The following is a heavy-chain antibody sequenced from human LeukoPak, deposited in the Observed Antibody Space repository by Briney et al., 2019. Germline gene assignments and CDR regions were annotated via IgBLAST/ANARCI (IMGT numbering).Heavy chain of an antibody. CDR3: ASTVTPYYYGMEV. CDR2: ISSSSSYT. D-gene: IGHD4-11*01. V-gene: IGHV3-11*06. J-gene: IGHJ6*02. Sequence: GGSLRLSCAASGFTFSDYYMSWIRQAPGKGLEWVSYISSSSSYTNYADSVKGRFTISRDNAMNSLYLQMNSLRAEDTAVYYCASTVTPYYYGMEVWGQGTTVTVSS. CDR1: GFTFSDYY.